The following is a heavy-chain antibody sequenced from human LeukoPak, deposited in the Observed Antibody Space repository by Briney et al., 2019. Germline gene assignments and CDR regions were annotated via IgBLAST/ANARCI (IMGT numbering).Heavy chain of an antibody. J-gene: IGHJ6*04. Sequence: ASVKVSCKASGYTFTSYALHWVRQAPGQRLEWMGWINDGNGNTKYSQKFQGRVTMTRDTSASTGCMELSSLRSEDTAVYYCARARTMVRGVIITGYYYGMDVWGKGTTVTVSS. D-gene: IGHD3-10*01. CDR3: ARARTMVRGVIITGYYYGMDV. CDR2: INDGNGNT. CDR1: GYTFTSYA. V-gene: IGHV1-3*01.